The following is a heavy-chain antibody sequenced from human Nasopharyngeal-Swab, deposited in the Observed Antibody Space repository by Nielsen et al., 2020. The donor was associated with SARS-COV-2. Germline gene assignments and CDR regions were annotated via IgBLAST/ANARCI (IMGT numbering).Heavy chain of an antibody. Sequence: GESLKISCAASGFTFSSYEMNWVRQAPGKGLEWVSYISSSGSTIYYADSVKGRFTISRDNAKNSLYLQMNSLRAEDTAVYYCARDPTYCSGGSCYSDPPFDYWGQGTLVTVSS. CDR1: GFTFSSYE. CDR3: ARDPTYCSGGSCYSDPPFDY. J-gene: IGHJ4*02. CDR2: ISSSGSTI. V-gene: IGHV3-48*03. D-gene: IGHD2-15*01.